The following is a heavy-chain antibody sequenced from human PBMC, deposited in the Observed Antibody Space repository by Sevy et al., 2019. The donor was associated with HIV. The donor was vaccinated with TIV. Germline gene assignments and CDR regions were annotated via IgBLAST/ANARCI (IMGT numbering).Heavy chain of an antibody. CDR2: ISHDGINE. J-gene: IGHJ6*02. CDR1: GFSFSYYG. CDR3: PNAYSGGYSYSSLYALDV. V-gene: IGHV3-30*18. D-gene: IGHD1-26*01. Sequence: GGSLRLSCIGSGFSFSYYGIHWVRQAPGKGLDWVALISHDGINEYYADSVKGGFTISRDNSKNTVYLEMNSLRNEDTAIYFCPNAYSGGYSYSSLYALDVWGQGTTVTVSS.